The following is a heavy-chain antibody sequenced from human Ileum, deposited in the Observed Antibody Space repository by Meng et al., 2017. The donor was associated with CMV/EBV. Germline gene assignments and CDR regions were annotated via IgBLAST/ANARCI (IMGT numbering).Heavy chain of an antibody. J-gene: IGHJ2*01. CDR2: IYSSVGA. CDR3: ARGDPDGYCAGGSCYRYWYFDV. V-gene: IGHV4-4*07. CDR1: GGSISSYS. D-gene: IGHD2-15*01. Sequence: VPLQESGPGLLKPSETLSLTCTVSGGSISSYSWSWIRQPAGKGLEWIGRIYSSVGANYSPSLKSRATMSVDMSKNEVSLKLSAVTAADTAVYYCARGDPDGYCAGGSCYRYWYFDVWGRGTLVTASS.